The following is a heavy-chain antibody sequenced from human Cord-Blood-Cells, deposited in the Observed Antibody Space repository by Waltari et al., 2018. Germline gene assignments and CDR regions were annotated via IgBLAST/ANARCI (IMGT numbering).Heavy chain of an antibody. CDR1: GGSISSSSYY. D-gene: IGHD3-10*01. V-gene: IGHV4-39*01. Sequence: QLQLQESGPGLVKPSETLSLTCTVSGGSISSSSYYWCWIRQPTGKGLEWIGSISYSGSTYYTPSLKSRVTISVDPSKNQFSLKLSSVTAADTAVYYCARQPYYGSGSYSIPNWFDPWGQGTLVTVSS. J-gene: IGHJ5*02. CDR2: ISYSGST. CDR3: ARQPYYGSGSYSIPNWFDP.